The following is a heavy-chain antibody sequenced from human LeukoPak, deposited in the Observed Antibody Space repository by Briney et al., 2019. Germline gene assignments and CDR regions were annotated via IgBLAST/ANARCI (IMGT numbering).Heavy chain of an antibody. CDR3: PRDVGARLPGY. J-gene: IGHJ4*02. Sequence: SETLSLTCAVSGGALSGNNWGSWVRQPQGKGLEWIGETYHSGSTNSNPSLKSRVIISVDNPKNRFSLKLTSVPAAARAVFALPRDVGARLPGYWGQGTLVTVSS. D-gene: IGHD6-6*01. V-gene: IGHV4-4*02. CDR2: TYHSGST. CDR1: GGALSGNNW.